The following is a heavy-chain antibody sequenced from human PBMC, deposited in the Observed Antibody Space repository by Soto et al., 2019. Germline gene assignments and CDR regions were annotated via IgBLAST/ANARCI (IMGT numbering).Heavy chain of an antibody. V-gene: IGHV4-34*01. Sequence: PSETLSLTCAVYGGSFSGYYWSWIRQPPGKGLEWIGEINHSGSTNYNPSLKSRVTISVDTSKNQFSLKLSSVTAADTAVYYCERGHGLELPLAFLAFAICRHGTIVTLS. D-gene: IGHD1-7*01. CDR2: INHSGST. CDR3: ERGHGLELPLAFLAFAI. J-gene: IGHJ3*02. CDR1: GGSFSGYY.